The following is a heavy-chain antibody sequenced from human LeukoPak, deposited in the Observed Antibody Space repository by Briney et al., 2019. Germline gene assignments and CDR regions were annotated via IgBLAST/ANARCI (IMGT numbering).Heavy chain of an antibody. J-gene: IGHJ4*02. Sequence: GGSLRLSCAGSGFIFSDHAMQWVRQAPGKGLEWVAVMSHGGCTQIYAASVRGRFTVARALSKNTLYLHMHSLPTKDTAVYRCARINHFDYWGQGTLVTVSS. CDR1: GFIFSDHA. V-gene: IGHV3-30-3*01. CDR3: ARINHFDY. CDR2: MSHGGCTQ.